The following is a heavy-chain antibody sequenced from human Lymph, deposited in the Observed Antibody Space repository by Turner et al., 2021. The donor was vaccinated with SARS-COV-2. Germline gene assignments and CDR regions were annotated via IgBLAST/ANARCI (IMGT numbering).Heavy chain of an antibody. CDR3: ATKYCSGGSCSYFDY. J-gene: IGHJ4*02. CDR1: GGSISSTNW. CDR2: IYHSGST. V-gene: IGHV4-4*02. Sequence: QVQLQESGPGMVKPSGTLSLTCAVSGGSISSTNWWSWVRQPPGKVLEWIGEIYHSGSTNYNPSLNSRVTRSVDKTKNLFSLKLSSVTAADTALYYCATKYCSGGSCSYFDYWGQGTLVTVSS. D-gene: IGHD2-15*01.